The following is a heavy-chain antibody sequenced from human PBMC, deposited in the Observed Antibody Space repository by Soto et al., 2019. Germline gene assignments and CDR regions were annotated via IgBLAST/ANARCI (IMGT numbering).Heavy chain of an antibody. Sequence: SVKVSCKASGGTFSSYAISWVRQAPGQGLEWMGGIIPIFGTANYAQKFQGRATITADESTSTAYMELSSLRSEDTAVYYCARGLYDSSGYYYGPKGYYYYGMDVWGQGTTVTVSS. CDR3: ARGLYDSSGYYYGPKGYYYYGMDV. CDR2: IIPIFGTA. J-gene: IGHJ6*02. CDR1: GGTFSSYA. V-gene: IGHV1-69*13. D-gene: IGHD3-22*01.